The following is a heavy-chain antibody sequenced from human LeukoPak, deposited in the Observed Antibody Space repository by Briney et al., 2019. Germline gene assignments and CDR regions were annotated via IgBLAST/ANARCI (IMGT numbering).Heavy chain of an antibody. CDR1: GYTFTSYY. CDR3: ARGPGATTAFDY. J-gene: IGHJ4*02. D-gene: IGHD1-26*01. Sequence: GASVKVSCKASGYTFTSYYMHWVRQAPGQGLEWMGIINPSGGSTSYAQKFQGRVTMTRNTSISTAYMELSSLRSEDTAVYYCARGPGATTAFDYWGQGTLVTVSS. V-gene: IGHV1-46*01. CDR2: INPSGGST.